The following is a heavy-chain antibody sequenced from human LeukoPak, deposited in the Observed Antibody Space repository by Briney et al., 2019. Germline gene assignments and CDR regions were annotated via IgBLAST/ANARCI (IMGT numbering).Heavy chain of an antibody. CDR1: GFTFRNYW. Sequence: GGSLRLSCAASGFTFRNYWMSWVRQAPRKGLEWVAIINEDGNTKYYVDSVKGRFTISRDNAENSPYLQMSSLRAEDTAVYYCARDYWRSLEYWGQGTLVTVSS. CDR3: ARDYWRSLEY. J-gene: IGHJ4*02. D-gene: IGHD3-16*01. CDR2: INEDGNTK. V-gene: IGHV3-7*03.